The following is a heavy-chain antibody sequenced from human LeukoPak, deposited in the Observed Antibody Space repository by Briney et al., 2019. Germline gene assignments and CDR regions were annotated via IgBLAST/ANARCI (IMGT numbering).Heavy chain of an antibody. CDR2: ISGSGDNT. CDR3: AKGRLSLIDY. J-gene: IGHJ4*02. D-gene: IGHD3-16*01. CDR1: GFTFSTYV. V-gene: IGHV3-23*01. Sequence: GGSLRLSCAASGFTFSTYVMSWVRQAPGKGLEWVSGISGSGDNTYYADSVKGRFTISRDNSKNTLYLQMNSLRAEDTAVYYCAKGRLSLIDYWGQGTLVTVSS.